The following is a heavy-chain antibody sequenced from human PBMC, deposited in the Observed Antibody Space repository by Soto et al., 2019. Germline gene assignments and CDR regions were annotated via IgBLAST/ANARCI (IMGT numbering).Heavy chain of an antibody. CDR3: ARVPYDTTGYYAF. Sequence: ASVKVSCKTSGFTFTTYYIHWVRQAPGQGLEWMGMIDPSGGSTTYAQKFQGRITMTSDMSTSTVYMELSSLRSEDTAVYYCARVPYDTTGYYAFWGQGTLVTVSA. V-gene: IGHV1-46*01. CDR2: IDPSGGST. J-gene: IGHJ4*02. CDR1: GFTFTTYY. D-gene: IGHD3-22*01.